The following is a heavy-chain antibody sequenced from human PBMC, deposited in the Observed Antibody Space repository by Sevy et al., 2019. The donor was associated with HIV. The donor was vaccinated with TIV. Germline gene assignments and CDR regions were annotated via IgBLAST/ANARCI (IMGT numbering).Heavy chain of an antibody. CDR3: VTSPDYYDSSRDAFDI. J-gene: IGHJ3*02. D-gene: IGHD3-22*01. Sequence: ASVKVSCKVSGYSLSDLSIHWVRQAPGKGLEWMGGYDPEDGETIYAQKFQGRVTMTEDTSTDTAYMELSSLRSEDTAVYYCVTSPDYYDSSRDAFDIWGQGTMVTVSS. V-gene: IGHV1-24*01. CDR1: GYSLSDLS. CDR2: YDPEDGET.